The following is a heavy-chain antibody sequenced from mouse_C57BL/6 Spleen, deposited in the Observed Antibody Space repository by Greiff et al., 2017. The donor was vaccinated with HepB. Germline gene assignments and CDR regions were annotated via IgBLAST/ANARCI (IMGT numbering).Heavy chain of an antibody. J-gene: IGHJ3*01. D-gene: IGHD1-1*01. Sequence: QVQLQQSGAELVRPGASVTLSCKASGYTFTVYEMHWVKQTPVHGLEWIGAIDPETGGTAYNQKFKGKAILTADKSSSTAYMELRSLTSEDSAVYYCTRGYYGSPWFAYWGQGTLVTVSA. CDR3: TRGYYGSPWFAY. CDR1: GYTFTVYE. CDR2: IDPETGGT. V-gene: IGHV1-15*01.